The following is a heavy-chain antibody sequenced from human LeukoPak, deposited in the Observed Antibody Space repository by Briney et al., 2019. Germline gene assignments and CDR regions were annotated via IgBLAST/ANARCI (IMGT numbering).Heavy chain of an antibody. Sequence: PGGSLRLSCAASGFTFSSYSMNWVRQAPGKGLEWVSSISSSSSYIYYADSVKGRFTISRDNAKNSLYLQMNSLRAEDTAVYYCARGNWKDVLPFDYWGRGTLVTVSS. J-gene: IGHJ4*02. CDR2: ISSSSSYI. CDR3: ARGNWKDVLPFDY. V-gene: IGHV3-21*01. CDR1: GFTFSSYS. D-gene: IGHD1-20*01.